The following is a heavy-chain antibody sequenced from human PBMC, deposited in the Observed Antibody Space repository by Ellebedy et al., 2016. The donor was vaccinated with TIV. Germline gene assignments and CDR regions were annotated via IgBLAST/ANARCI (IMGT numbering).Heavy chain of an antibody. CDR2: INSDGSST. CDR1: GFTFSSYW. Sequence: GGSLRLSXAASGFTFSSYWMHWVRQAPGKGLVWVSRINSDGSSTSYADSVKGRFTISRDNAKNTLYLQMNSLRAEDTAVYYCAREAVAVGPHFDYWGQGTLVTVSS. D-gene: IGHD4-23*01. CDR3: AREAVAVGPHFDY. J-gene: IGHJ4*02. V-gene: IGHV3-74*01.